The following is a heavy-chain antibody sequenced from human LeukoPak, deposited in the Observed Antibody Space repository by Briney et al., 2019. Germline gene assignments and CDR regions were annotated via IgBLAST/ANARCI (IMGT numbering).Heavy chain of an antibody. J-gene: IGHJ4*02. CDR3: ARGEDYYDSSGQSITFGY. CDR2: IYYSGST. CDR1: GGSISSGGYY. Sequence: SETLSLTCTVSGGSISSGGYYWSWIRRHPGKGLEWIGYIYYSGSTYYNPSLKSRVTISVDTSKNQFSLKLSSVTAADTAVYYCARGEDYYDSSGQSITFGYWGQGTLVTVSS. D-gene: IGHD3-22*01. V-gene: IGHV4-31*03.